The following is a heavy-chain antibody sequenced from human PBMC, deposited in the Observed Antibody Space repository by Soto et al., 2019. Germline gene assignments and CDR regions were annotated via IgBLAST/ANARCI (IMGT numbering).Heavy chain of an antibody. CDR3: AKEFGRYLYYFDY. CDR1: GFTFSSYG. Sequence: QVQLVESGGGVVQPGRSLRLSCAASGFTFSSYGMHWVLQAPGKGLEWVAVISYDGSNKYYADSVKGRFTISRDNSKNTLYLQMNSLRAEDTAVYYCAKEFGRYLYYFDYWGQGTLVTVSS. D-gene: IGHD1-26*01. J-gene: IGHJ4*02. CDR2: ISYDGSNK. V-gene: IGHV3-30*18.